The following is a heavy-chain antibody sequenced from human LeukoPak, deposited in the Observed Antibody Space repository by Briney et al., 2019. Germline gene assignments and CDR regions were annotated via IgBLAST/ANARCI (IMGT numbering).Heavy chain of an antibody. Sequence: SETLSLTCAVYGGSFSGYYWSWIRQPPGKGLEWIGEINHSGSTNYNPSLKSRVTISVDTSKNQFSLKLSSVTAADTAVYYCARGPTYNWNSQRYYYYYGMDVWGQGTTVTVSS. V-gene: IGHV4-34*01. J-gene: IGHJ6*02. CDR2: INHSGST. CDR3: ARGPTYNWNSQRYYYYYGMDV. D-gene: IGHD1-7*01. CDR1: GGSFSGYY.